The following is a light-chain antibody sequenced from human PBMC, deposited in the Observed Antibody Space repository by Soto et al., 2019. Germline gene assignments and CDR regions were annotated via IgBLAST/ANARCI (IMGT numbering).Light chain of an antibody. CDR1: QSIINW. CDR2: GAS. V-gene: IGKV1-5*01. CDR3: QQYNSYSGT. J-gene: IGKJ1*01. Sequence: DIQMTQSPSTLSASVGDRVTITCRASQSIINWLAWYQHKPGKAPNLLIYGASSLESGVPSRFSGSGSGTEFTLTISSLQPDDFATYYCQQYNSYSGTFGQGTKVEIK.